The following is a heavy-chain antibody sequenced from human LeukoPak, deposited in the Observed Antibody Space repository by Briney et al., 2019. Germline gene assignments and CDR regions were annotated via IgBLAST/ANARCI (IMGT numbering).Heavy chain of an antibody. CDR1: GFTFSNYA. D-gene: IGHD2-15*01. Sequence: GGSLRLSCVASGFTFSNYAMNWVRQAPGKGLEWISVISAGGGSTFYADSVKGRFTISRDNSNNTLCLQMNSLRAEDTAVYYCAKDLSGCSGGSCYSFDYWGQGTLVTVSS. V-gene: IGHV3-23*01. CDR3: AKDLSGCSGGSCYSFDY. J-gene: IGHJ4*02. CDR2: ISAGGGST.